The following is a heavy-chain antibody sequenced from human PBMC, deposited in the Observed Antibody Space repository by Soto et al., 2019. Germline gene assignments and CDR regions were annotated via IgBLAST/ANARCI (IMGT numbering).Heavy chain of an antibody. Sequence: SETLSLTCAVSGGSISSGGYSWSWFRQPPGKGLEWIGYIYHSGSTYYSPSLKSRVTISVDRSKNQFSLKLSSVTAADTAVYYCARVPAPWGQGTLVTVSS. CDR3: ARVPAP. J-gene: IGHJ5*02. CDR1: GGSISSGGYS. V-gene: IGHV4-30-2*01. CDR2: IYHSGST.